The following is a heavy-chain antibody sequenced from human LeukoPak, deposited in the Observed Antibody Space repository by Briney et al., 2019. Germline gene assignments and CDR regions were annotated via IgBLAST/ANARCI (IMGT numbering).Heavy chain of an antibody. CDR2: INQDGSAK. V-gene: IGHV3-7*01. Sequence: GGSLRLSCVASGFNLNSRWMDWVRQAPGRGLEWVANINQDGSAKFYVDSVRGRFTISRDNARNSVYLQMDSLRAEDTALYYCMPGGSDSDYWGQGTLVTVSS. D-gene: IGHD3-16*01. CDR1: GFNLNSRW. J-gene: IGHJ4*02. CDR3: MPGGSDSDY.